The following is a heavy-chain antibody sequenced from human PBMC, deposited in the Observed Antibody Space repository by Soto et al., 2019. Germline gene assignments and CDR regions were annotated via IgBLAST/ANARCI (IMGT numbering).Heavy chain of an antibody. Sequence: PSETLSLTCTVSGGSISSGGYYWSWIRQHPGKGLEWIGYIYYSGSTYYNPSLKSRVTISVDTSKNQFSLKLSSVTAADTAVYYCARARYPNGWWELLYFDYWGQGTLVTVSS. V-gene: IGHV4-31*03. CDR2: IYYSGST. CDR3: ARARYPNGWWELLYFDY. J-gene: IGHJ4*02. D-gene: IGHD1-26*01. CDR1: GGSISSGGYY.